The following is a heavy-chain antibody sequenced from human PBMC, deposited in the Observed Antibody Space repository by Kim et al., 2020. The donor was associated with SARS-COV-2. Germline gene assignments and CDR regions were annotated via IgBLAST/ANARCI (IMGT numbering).Heavy chain of an antibody. CDR3: ARDGLGYCSSPTCYIGRGYFAY. V-gene: IGHV3-30-3*01. Sequence: GGSLRLSCAASGFTFSSNAMYWVRQAPGRGLEWVAVISYDGSKEHYADSVKGRFTISRDNSKNTLYLEMNSLRPEDTAVYYCARDGLGYCSSPTCYIGRGYFAYWGQGTLVTVSS. D-gene: IGHD2-2*02. CDR2: ISYDGSKE. J-gene: IGHJ4*02. CDR1: GFTFSSNA.